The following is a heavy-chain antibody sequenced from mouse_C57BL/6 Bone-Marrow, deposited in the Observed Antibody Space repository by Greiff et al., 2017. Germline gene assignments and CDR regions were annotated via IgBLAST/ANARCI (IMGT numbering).Heavy chain of an antibody. CDR3: ARDRGIDWYFDV. V-gene: IGHV5-4*01. D-gene: IGHD1-1*02. CDR1: GFTFSSYA. J-gene: IGHJ1*03. CDR2: ISAGGSYT. Sequence: EVQVVESGGGLVKPGGSLKLSCAASGFTFSSYAMPWVRQTPEKRLEWVATISAGGSYTYYPDNVKGRFTISRDNAKNNLYLHISHLKSEDTAMYYCARDRGIDWYFDVWGTGTTVTVSS.